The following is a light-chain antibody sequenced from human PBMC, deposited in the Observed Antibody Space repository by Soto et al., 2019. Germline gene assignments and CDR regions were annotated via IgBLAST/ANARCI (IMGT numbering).Light chain of an antibody. CDR1: TSNVGRNA. CDR3: AAWDDALNGPG. Sequence: QSVLTQPPSASGAPGQTVTISCSGSTSNVGRNAVSWYQQVPGMAPKLLVFATNKRPSGVPGRFSGSASGASASLAISGLQSEDEADYYCAAWDDALNGPGFGGGTKLTVL. J-gene: IGLJ2*01. CDR2: ATN. V-gene: IGLV1-44*01.